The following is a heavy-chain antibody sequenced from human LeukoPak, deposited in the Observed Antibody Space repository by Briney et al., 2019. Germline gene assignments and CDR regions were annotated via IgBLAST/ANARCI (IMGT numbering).Heavy chain of an antibody. J-gene: IGHJ3*02. CDR3: AKVRAGLYDAFDI. CDR1: GFTFSSYG. Sequence: GRSLRLSCAASGFTFSSYGMHWVRQAPGKGLEWVAVISYDGSNKYYADSVKGRFTTSRDNSKNTLYLQMNSLRAEDTAVYYCAKVRAGLYDAFDIWGQGTMVTVSS. V-gene: IGHV3-30*18. CDR2: ISYDGSNK. D-gene: IGHD6-13*01.